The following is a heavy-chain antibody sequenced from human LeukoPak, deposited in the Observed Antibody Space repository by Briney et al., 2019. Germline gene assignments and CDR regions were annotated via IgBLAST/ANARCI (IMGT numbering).Heavy chain of an antibody. CDR2: IYTSGST. V-gene: IGHV4-4*07. CDR3: ARDTAIHDPTTPFDY. Sequence: SETLSLTCTVSGGSISSYYWSWIRQPAGKGLEWIGRIYTSGSTNHNPSLKSRVTMSVDTSKNQFSLKLSSVTAADTAVYYCARDTAIHDPTTPFDYWGQGTLVTVSS. J-gene: IGHJ4*02. CDR1: GGSISSYY. D-gene: IGHD1-26*01.